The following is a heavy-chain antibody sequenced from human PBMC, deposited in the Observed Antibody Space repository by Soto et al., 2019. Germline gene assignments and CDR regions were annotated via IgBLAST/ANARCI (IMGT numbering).Heavy chain of an antibody. CDR3: ARDLARGAGSAGFDY. Sequence: ASVKVSCKASGYSFTSYGIHWVRQAPGQRLEWMGWINAANGDTIYSPTFQGRVTITRDTSASTAYMELSGLTSDDTAVYYCARDLARGAGSAGFDYWGQGTLVTVSS. CDR2: INAANGDT. D-gene: IGHD1-26*01. CDR1: GYSFTSYG. V-gene: IGHV1-3*01. J-gene: IGHJ4*02.